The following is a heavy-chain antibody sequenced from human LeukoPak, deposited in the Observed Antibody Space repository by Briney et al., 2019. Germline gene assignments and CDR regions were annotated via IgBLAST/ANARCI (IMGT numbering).Heavy chain of an antibody. Sequence: AGGSLRLSCAASGLTFSSYWMHWVRQAPGKGLVWVSRINSDGSTTTYADSVKGRFTISRDNAKNTLYLQMNSLRAEDTAVYYCARRAGAYSHPYDYWGQGTLVTVSS. J-gene: IGHJ4*02. V-gene: IGHV3-74*01. D-gene: IGHD4/OR15-4a*01. CDR2: INSDGSTT. CDR3: ARRAGAYSHPYDY. CDR1: GLTFSSYW.